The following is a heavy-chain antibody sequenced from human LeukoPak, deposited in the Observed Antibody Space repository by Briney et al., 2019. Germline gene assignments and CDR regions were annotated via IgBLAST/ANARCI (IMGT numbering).Heavy chain of an antibody. J-gene: IGHJ3*02. Sequence: ASVKVSCKASGGTFSSYAISWVRQAPGQGLEWMGGIIPIFGTANYAQKFQGRVTITADKSTSTAYMELSSLRSEDTAVYYCARLSVGTAMDRDAFDIWGQGTMVTVSS. CDR3: ARLSVGTAMDRDAFDI. V-gene: IGHV1-69*06. D-gene: IGHD5-18*01. CDR2: IIPIFGTA. CDR1: GGTFSSYA.